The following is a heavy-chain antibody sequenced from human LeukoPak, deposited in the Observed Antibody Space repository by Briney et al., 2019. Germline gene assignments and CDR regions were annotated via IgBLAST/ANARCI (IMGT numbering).Heavy chain of an antibody. Sequence: GGSLRLSCAASGFTVSSNYMSWVRQAPGKGLEWVSVFYSGGNTYYADSVKGRFTISRDNSKNTLYLQMNSLRAEATDVYYCASLPYSAPFSFDYWGQGTLVTVSS. D-gene: IGHD2-15*01. J-gene: IGHJ4*02. CDR1: GFTVSSNY. CDR2: FYSGGNT. CDR3: ASLPYSAPFSFDY. V-gene: IGHV3-53*01.